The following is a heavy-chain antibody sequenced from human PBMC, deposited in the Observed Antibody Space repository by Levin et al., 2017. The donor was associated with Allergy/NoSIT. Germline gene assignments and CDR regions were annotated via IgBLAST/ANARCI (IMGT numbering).Heavy chain of an antibody. Sequence: GGSLRLSCAASGFTFSDYEMNWVRQAPGKGLEWISYISSSGNSMYYIDSVKGRFTISRDNAKNSLYLQMNSLRAEDTAVYYCARPGRSSRGGYWGQGTLVTVSS. J-gene: IGHJ4*02. CDR1: GFTFSDYE. CDR2: ISSSGNSM. CDR3: ARPGRSSRGGY. D-gene: IGHD6-13*01. V-gene: IGHV3-48*03.